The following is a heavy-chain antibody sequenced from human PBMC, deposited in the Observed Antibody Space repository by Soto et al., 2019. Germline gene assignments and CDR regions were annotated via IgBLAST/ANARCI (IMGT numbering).Heavy chain of an antibody. CDR1: GASVSSGSYS. CDR3: ARDPARIQYFDY. CDR2: VYHSGTS. Sequence: QLQLQESGSGLVKPSQTLSLTCTVSGASVSSGSYSWSWIRQPPGKGLEWIGYVYHSGTSYYTPYLKGRVTISLDRSTNQVSLNLTSVTAADTAVYYCARDPARIQYFDYWGEGILVTVSS. V-gene: IGHV4-30-2*01. J-gene: IGHJ4*02.